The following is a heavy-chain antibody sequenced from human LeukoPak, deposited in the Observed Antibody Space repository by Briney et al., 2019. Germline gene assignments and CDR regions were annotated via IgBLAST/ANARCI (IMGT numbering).Heavy chain of an antibody. V-gene: IGHV1-2*02. J-gene: IGHJ4*02. CDR3: ARAHIGNDLFIDY. CDR2: INPNSGDT. CDR1: GYTFTAYY. Sequence: ASVKVSCKASGYTFTAYYMHWVRQAPGQGLEWMGWINPNSGDTTYAQKFQGRVSMTRDTSISTAYMDLSSLKSDDTAAYYCARAHIGNDLFIDYWGQGTLVTVSS. D-gene: IGHD2-21*01.